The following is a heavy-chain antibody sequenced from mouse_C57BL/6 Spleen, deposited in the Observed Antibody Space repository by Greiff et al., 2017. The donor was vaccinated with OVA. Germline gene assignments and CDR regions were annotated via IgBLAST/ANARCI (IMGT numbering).Heavy chain of an antibody. CDR3: AREGPFAY. J-gene: IGHJ3*01. CDR1: GYAFSSSW. Sequence: VQLQQSGPELVKPGASVKISCKASGYAFSSSWLNWVKQRPGKGLEWIGRIYPGDGDTNYNGKFKGKATLTADKSSSTAYMQLSSLTSDDSAVDFCAREGPFAYWGKGTLVTVSA. V-gene: IGHV1-82*01. D-gene: IGHD3-3*01. CDR2: IYPGDGDT.